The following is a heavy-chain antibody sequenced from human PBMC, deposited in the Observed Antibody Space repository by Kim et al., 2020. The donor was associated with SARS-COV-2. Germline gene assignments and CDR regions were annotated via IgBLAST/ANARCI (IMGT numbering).Heavy chain of an antibody. CDR1: GFTFSSYW. D-gene: IGHD3-22*01. J-gene: IGHJ4*02. V-gene: IGHV3-7*01. CDR3: ARVSGSITMMVDY. CDR2: IKQDGSEK. Sequence: GGSLRLSCAASGFTFSSYWMSWVRQAPGKGLEWVANIKQDGSEKYYVDSVKGRFTISRDNAKNSLYLQMNSLRAEDTAVYYCARVSGSITMMVDYWGQGTLVTVSS.